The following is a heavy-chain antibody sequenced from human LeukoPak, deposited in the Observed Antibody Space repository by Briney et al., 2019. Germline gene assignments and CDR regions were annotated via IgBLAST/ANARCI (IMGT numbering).Heavy chain of an antibody. CDR1: GFTFSSYS. D-gene: IGHD6-13*01. CDR2: ISSSSSTI. Sequence: GGSLRLSCAASGFTFSSYSMNWVRQAPGEGLEWVSYISSSSSTIYYADSVKGRFTISRDNAKNSLYLQMNSLRAEDTAVYYCARARYSSSWYEPHDAFDIWGQGTMVTVSS. CDR3: ARARYSSSWYEPHDAFDI. V-gene: IGHV3-48*01. J-gene: IGHJ3*02.